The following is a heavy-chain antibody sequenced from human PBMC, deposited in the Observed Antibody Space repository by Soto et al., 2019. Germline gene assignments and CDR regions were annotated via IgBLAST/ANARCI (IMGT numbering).Heavy chain of an antibody. CDR1: GGTFSSYA. D-gene: IGHD6-13*01. CDR3: ARDPYSSPLYYYYGMDV. V-gene: IGHV1-69*13. CDR2: IIPIFGTA. J-gene: IGHJ6*02. Sequence: GASVKVSCKASGGTFSSYAISWVRQAPGQGLEWMGGIIPIFGTANYAQKFQGRVTTTADESTSTAYMELSSLRSEDTAVYYCARDPYSSPLYYYYGMDVWGQGTTVTVSS.